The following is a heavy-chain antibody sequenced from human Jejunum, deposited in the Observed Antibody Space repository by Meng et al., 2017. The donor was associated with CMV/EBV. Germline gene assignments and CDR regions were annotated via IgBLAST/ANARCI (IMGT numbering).Heavy chain of an antibody. J-gene: IGHJ4*02. D-gene: IGHD3-10*01. CDR2: LGADDYDT. V-gene: IGHV1-18*01. CDR1: GYTFTGYG. CDR3: ARGTPGRSYSDY. Sequence: QVYLVQSRAEVKNPGASVHVSCKSSGYTFTGYGVSWGRQAPEQRLELMAWLGADDYDTSHAPKFQGRVTVTADRPTATAYMELRSLRSDDTAVYYCARGTPGRSYSDYWGQGTLVTVSS.